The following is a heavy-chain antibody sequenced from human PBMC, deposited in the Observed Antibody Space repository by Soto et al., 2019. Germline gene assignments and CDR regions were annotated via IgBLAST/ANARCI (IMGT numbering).Heavy chain of an antibody. D-gene: IGHD3-16*02. V-gene: IGHV4-61*08. CDR3: AREGQLWLESNY. Sequence: SETLSLTCTVSGGSVSSGDYFWSWIRQPPGKGLEWIAYIYHSSSTNHNPSLRSRVTISLDTSKNQISLQLTSVTPADTAVYYCAREGQLWLESNYWGQGTLVTVSS. CDR2: IYHSSST. J-gene: IGHJ4*02. CDR1: GGSVSSGDYF.